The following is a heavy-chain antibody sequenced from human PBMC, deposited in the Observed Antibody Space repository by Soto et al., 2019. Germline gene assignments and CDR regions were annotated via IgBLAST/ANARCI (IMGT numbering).Heavy chain of an antibody. CDR3: ARNHDKEMATILNPFDI. CDR2: ISNDGNNK. CDR1: GITFTNFA. D-gene: IGHD5-12*01. V-gene: IGHV3-30-3*01. J-gene: IGHJ3*02. Sequence: QVQLVESGGGVVQPGRSLRLSCAASGITFTNFAMHWVRQAPGKGLEWVAVISNDGNNKYYADSVKGRFTVSRDNSKNMLFLRMNSLRAEDTAVYYCARNHDKEMATILNPFDIWGQGTVVTVSS.